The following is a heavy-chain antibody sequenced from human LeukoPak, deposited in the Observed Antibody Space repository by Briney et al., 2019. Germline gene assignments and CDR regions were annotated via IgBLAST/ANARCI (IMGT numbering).Heavy chain of an antibody. J-gene: IGHJ3*02. Sequence: PSETLSLTCTVSGYSISSGYYWGWIRQPPGKGLEWIGSIYHSGSTYYNPSLKSRVTISVDTSKNQFSLKLSSVTAADTAVYYCARGSRDGYNFNYAFDIWGQGTMVTVSS. CDR1: GYSISSGYY. D-gene: IGHD5-24*01. V-gene: IGHV4-38-2*02. CDR3: ARGSRDGYNFNYAFDI. CDR2: IYHSGST.